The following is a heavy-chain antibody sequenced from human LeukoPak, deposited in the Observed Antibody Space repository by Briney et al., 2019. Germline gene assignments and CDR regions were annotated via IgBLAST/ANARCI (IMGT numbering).Heavy chain of an antibody. CDR1: GFTFSSYD. Sequence: PGGSLRLSCAASGFTFSSYDMNWVRQAPGKGLEGVSSISSRSTSIYYADSVKGRFTISRDNAKDPLYLQMNSLRAEDTAVYWCARDYIAYDPLDYWGQGTLVTVSS. CDR3: ARDYIAYDPLDY. D-gene: IGHD3-3*01. V-gene: IGHV3-21*01. CDR2: ISSRSTSI. J-gene: IGHJ4*02.